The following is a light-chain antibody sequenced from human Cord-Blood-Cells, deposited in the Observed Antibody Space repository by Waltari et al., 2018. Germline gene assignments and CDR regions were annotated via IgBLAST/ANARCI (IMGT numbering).Light chain of an antibody. CDR2: EDS. Sequence: SYALTQPPSVSVSPGQTARITCSGDALPKKYAHWYQQKSGQAPVLIIYEDSKRPSGIPERFSGSSSGTMATLTISGAQVEDEADYYCYSTDSSGNHRVFGGGTKLTVL. V-gene: IGLV3-10*01. CDR1: ALPKKY. J-gene: IGLJ2*01. CDR3: YSTDSSGNHRV.